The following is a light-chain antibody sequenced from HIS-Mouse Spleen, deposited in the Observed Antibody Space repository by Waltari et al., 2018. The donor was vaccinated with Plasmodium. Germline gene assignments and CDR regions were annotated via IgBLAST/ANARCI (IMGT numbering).Light chain of an antibody. J-gene: IGLJ3*02. CDR1: ALPKKY. CDR2: EDS. Sequence: SYELTQPPSVSVSPGQTARITCSGDALPKKYAYWYQQKSGQAPVLVIYEDSKRPSGIPERCAGSSAGTMATWTISGAQVEEEADYYCYSTDSSGNHRVFGGGTKLTVL. V-gene: IGLV3-10*01. CDR3: YSTDSSGNHRV.